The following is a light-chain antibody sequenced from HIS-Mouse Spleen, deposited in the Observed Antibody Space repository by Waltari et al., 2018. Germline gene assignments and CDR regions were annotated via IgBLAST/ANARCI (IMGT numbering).Light chain of an antibody. CDR1: ALPKQY. CDR2: KDS. Sequence: SYELTQPPSVSVSPGQTARITCSGDALPKQYAYWYQQKPGQAPVLVIYKDSERPSGSPERFSGSSSGTTVTLTISGVQAEDEADYYCQSADSSGTYSVVFGGGTKLTVL. CDR3: QSADSSGTYSVV. J-gene: IGLJ2*01. V-gene: IGLV3-25*03.